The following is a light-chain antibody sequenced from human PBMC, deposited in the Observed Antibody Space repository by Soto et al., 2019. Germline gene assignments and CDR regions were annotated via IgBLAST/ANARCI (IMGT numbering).Light chain of an antibody. CDR3: QQSYRSPYT. V-gene: IGKV1-39*01. Sequence: IQLTQSPSSLSSSVGESVTVTCRASQSINNYLNWYQQKPGKAPTLLIYGASSLQSGVPSRFTGGGSRTDFTLTISSLQPEDFATYYCQQSYRSPYTFGQGTKLEIK. CDR2: GAS. CDR1: QSINNY. J-gene: IGKJ2*01.